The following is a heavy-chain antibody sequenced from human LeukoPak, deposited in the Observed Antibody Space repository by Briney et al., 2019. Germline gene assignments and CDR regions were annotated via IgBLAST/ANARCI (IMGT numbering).Heavy chain of an antibody. CDR2: IYRDGSS. CDR3: ARSFYDILIGYYQYFDY. CDR1: GLSVSSNY. Sequence: TGESLRLSCVASGLSVSSNYMSWVRQAPGKGLEWVSVIYRDGSSYYAESVKGRFTISRDNSKNTLYIQMNSLRAEDTAVYYCARSFYDILIGYYQYFDYWGQGTLVTVSS. J-gene: IGHJ4*02. V-gene: IGHV3-66*01. D-gene: IGHD3-9*01.